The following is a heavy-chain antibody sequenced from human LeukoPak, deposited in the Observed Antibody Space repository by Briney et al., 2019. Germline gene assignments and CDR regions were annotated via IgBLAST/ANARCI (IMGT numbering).Heavy chain of an antibody. V-gene: IGHV3-48*04. CDR3: ARDSGRYCTIDSCYTDFDY. Sequence: GGSLRLSCVASGFTLSGHSMNWVRQTPGKGLEWVSYISSSGTIEFYADSVKGRFAISRENGKNALYLQMNSLRAEGTAVYYCARDSGRYCTIDSCYTDFDYWGRGTLVSVSS. D-gene: IGHD2-2*02. J-gene: IGHJ4*01. CDR2: ISSSGTIE. CDR1: GFTLSGHS.